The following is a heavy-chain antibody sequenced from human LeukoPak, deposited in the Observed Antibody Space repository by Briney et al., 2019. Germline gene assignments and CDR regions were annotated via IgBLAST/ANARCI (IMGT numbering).Heavy chain of an antibody. Sequence: GGSLRLSCAASGFTFSSYAMSWVRQAPGKGLEWVSAISGSGGSTYYADSVKGRFTICRDNSKNTLYLQMNSLRAEDTAVYYCAKGGGRYDSSGYPYYFDYWGQGTLVTVSS. V-gene: IGHV3-23*01. D-gene: IGHD3-22*01. CDR3: AKGGGRYDSSGYPYYFDY. J-gene: IGHJ4*02. CDR1: GFTFSSYA. CDR2: ISGSGGST.